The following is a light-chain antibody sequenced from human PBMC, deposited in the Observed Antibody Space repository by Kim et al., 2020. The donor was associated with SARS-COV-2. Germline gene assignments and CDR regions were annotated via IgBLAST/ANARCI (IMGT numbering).Light chain of an antibody. CDR3: AAWDDYLSAGA. V-gene: IGLV1-47*01. Sequence: GQSVTISCSGSRSNIGINYVCWYQHRPGTAPKLLIYSDNQRPAGVPDRFSGSKSGTSASLAISGLRPEDEADYYCAAWDDYLSAGAFGGGTQLTVL. J-gene: IGLJ3*02. CDR2: SDN. CDR1: RSNIGINY.